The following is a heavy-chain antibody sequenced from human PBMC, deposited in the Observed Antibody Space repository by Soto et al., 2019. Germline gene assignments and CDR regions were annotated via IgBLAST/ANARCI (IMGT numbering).Heavy chain of an antibody. CDR3: AREGDLPYYYYGMDV. Sequence: QVQLVQSGNEVKKPGASVNVSCKASGYSFTRYGISWVRQAPGQGLEWMGWISGYNGKTKYAQKLQGRVSMTTDTSTSTAYMELRSLGSDDTAVYYCAREGDLPYYYYGMDVWGQGTTVTVSS. V-gene: IGHV1-18*01. J-gene: IGHJ6*02. CDR1: GYSFTRYG. D-gene: IGHD3-16*01. CDR2: ISGYNGKT.